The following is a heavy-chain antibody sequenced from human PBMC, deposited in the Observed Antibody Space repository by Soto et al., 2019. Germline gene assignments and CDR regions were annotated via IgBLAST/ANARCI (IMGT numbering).Heavy chain of an antibody. Sequence: GGSLRLSCAASGFTFSSFGMHWVRQAPGKGLEWVALLSYDGSKEYYADSVKGRFSVSRDNSKNTLYLQMNSLRVEDTAVYFCAKRLLRGTTLSVLDYWGRGTMVTVYS. CDR2: LSYDGSKE. CDR3: AKRLLRGTTLSVLDY. CDR1: GFTFSSFG. D-gene: IGHD4-17*01. V-gene: IGHV3-30*18. J-gene: IGHJ4*02.